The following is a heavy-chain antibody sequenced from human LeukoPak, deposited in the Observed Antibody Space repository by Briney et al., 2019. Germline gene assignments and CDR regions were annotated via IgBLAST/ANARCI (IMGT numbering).Heavy chain of an antibody. CDR1: GGSISSGGYY. D-gene: IGHD7-27*01. CDR2: IYYSGST. Sequence: SETLSLTCTVSGGSISSGGYYWSWIRQPPGKGLEWIGYIYYSGSTNYNPSLKSRVTISVDTSKNQFSLKLSSVTAADTAVYYCARTSEATGTGAFDIWGQGTMVTVSS. J-gene: IGHJ3*02. CDR3: ARTSEATGTGAFDI. V-gene: IGHV4-61*08.